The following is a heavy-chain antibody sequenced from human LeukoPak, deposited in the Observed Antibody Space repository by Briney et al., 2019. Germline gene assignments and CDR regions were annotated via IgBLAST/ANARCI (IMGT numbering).Heavy chain of an antibody. J-gene: IGHJ5*02. CDR3: AREGDSSSVGWFDP. D-gene: IGHD6-13*01. Sequence: SETLSLTCTVSDDSITMYYWTWIRQPPGKGLEWIGYVDHTGSTKFNPSLNGCVSISRDTSKNQFSLKLSSVTAADTAVYYCAREGDSSSVGWFDPWGQGTLVTVSS. CDR2: VDHTGST. CDR1: DDSITMYY. V-gene: IGHV4-59*01.